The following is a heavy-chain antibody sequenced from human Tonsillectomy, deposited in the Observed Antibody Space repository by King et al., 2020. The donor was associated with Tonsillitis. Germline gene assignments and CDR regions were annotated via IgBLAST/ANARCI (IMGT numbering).Heavy chain of an antibody. V-gene: IGHV3-30*18. CDR3: ANDRRIQLWSTAPYYFDY. CDR1: GFTFSSYG. J-gene: IGHJ4*02. CDR2: ISYDGRNK. D-gene: IGHD5-18*01. Sequence: VQLVESGGGVVQPGRSLRLSCAASGFTFSSYGMHWVRQAPGKGLEWVAVISYDGRNKYYADSVKGRFTISRDNSKNTLYLQINSRRAEDTAVYYCANDRRIQLWSTAPYYFDYWGQGTLVTVSS.